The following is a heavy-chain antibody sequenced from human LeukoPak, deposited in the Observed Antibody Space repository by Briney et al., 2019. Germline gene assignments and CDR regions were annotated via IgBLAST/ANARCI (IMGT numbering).Heavy chain of an antibody. D-gene: IGHD3-10*01. CDR2: ISGSGGGT. V-gene: IGHV3-23*01. J-gene: IGHJ4*02. Sequence: GGSLRLSCATSGFTFSSSAMSWVRQPPGKGLAWVSTISGSGGGTYYADSVKGRFTISRDNSKNTLYLQMNSLRAEDTAAFYCGKLFYSSGMYHFDYWGQGTLVTVFS. CDR3: GKLFYSSGMYHFDY. CDR1: GFTFSSSA.